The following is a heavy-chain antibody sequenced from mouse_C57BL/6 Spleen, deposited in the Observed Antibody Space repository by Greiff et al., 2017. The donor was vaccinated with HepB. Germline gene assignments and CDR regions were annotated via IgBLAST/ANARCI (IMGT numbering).Heavy chain of an antibody. V-gene: IGHV1-4*01. Sequence: VQLQHSGAELARPGASVKMSCKASGYTFTSYTMHWVKQRPGQGLEWIGYINPSSGYTKYNQKFKDKATLTADKSSSTAYMQLSSLTSEDSAVYYCARKIYYDYDGDAMDYWGQGTSVTVSS. D-gene: IGHD2-4*01. CDR2: INPSSGYT. J-gene: IGHJ4*01. CDR1: GYTFTSYT. CDR3: ARKIYYDYDGDAMDY.